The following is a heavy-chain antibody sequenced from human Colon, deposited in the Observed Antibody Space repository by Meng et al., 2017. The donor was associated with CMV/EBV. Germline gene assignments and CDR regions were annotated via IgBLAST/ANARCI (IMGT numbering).Heavy chain of an antibody. J-gene: IGHJ4*02. CDR1: GFTVSSNY. D-gene: IGHD4-17*01. V-gene: IGHV3-53*01. CDR3: ATTGETKPDFDY. Sequence: GESLKISCAASGFTVSSNYMSWVRQAPGKGLEWVSVIYSGGSTYYADSVKGRFTISRDNSKNTVYLQMNSLRADDTAVYYCATTGETKPDFDYWGQGTPVTV. CDR2: IYSGGST.